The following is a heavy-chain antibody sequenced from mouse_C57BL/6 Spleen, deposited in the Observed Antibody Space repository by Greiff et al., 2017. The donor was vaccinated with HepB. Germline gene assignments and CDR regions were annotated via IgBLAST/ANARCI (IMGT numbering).Heavy chain of an antibody. J-gene: IGHJ1*03. Sequence: QVQLQQPGAELVRPGSSVKLSCKASGYTFTSYWMHWVKQRPIQGLEWIGNIDPSDSETHYNQKFKDKATLTVDKSSSTAYMQRSSLTSEDSAVYYCARTTVVAHWYFDVWGTGTTGTVSS. D-gene: IGHD1-1*01. CDR2: IDPSDSET. CDR1: GYTFTSYW. V-gene: IGHV1-52*01. CDR3: ARTTVVAHWYFDV.